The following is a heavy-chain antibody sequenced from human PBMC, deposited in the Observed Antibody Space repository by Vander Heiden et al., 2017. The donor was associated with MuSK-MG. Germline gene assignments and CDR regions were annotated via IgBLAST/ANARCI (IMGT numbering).Heavy chain of an antibody. V-gene: IGHV4-34*01. Sequence: QVQLQQWGAGLLTPSEDLSLTCAVYGGSFIGYYWRWIRKPPGKGLEWIGEINHSGSTNYNPSLKSRVTISVDTSKNQFSRKLSSVTAADTAVYYCARGYGRITIFGVVSNYYGMDVWGQGTTVTVSS. CDR2: INHSGST. CDR3: ARGYGRITIFGVVSNYYGMDV. D-gene: IGHD3-3*01. CDR1: GGSFIGYY. J-gene: IGHJ6*02.